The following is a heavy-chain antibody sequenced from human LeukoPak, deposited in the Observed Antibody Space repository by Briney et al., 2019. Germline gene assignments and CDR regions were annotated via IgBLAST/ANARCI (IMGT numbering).Heavy chain of an antibody. D-gene: IGHD3-22*01. CDR2: IYYSGST. Sequence: SETLSLTCTVSGGSISSYYWSWVRQPPGKGLEWIGYIYYSGSTNYNPSLKSRVTISLDTSKNQFSLKLSSVTAADTAVYYCARDYYDRNDAFDIWGQGTMVTVSS. CDR1: GGSISSYY. CDR3: ARDYYDRNDAFDI. J-gene: IGHJ3*02. V-gene: IGHV4-59*01.